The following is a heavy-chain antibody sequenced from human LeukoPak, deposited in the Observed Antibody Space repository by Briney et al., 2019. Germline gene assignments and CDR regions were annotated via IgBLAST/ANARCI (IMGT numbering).Heavy chain of an antibody. CDR3: ASKSGRFGELFPWYYGMDV. CDR2: INPSGGST. D-gene: IGHD3-10*01. CDR1: AYTFTSYY. J-gene: IGHJ6*02. Sequence: ASVKVSCKASAYTFTSYYMHWVRQAPGQGLEWMGIINPSGGSTSYAQKLQGRVTMTRDTSTSTVYMELSSLRSEDTAVYYCASKSGRFGELFPWYYGMDVWGQGTTVTVSS. V-gene: IGHV1-46*01.